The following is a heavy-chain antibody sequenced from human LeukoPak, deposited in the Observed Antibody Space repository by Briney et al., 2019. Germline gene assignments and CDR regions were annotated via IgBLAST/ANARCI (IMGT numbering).Heavy chain of an antibody. CDR3: AELGITMIGGV. CDR1: GFTFSSYA. J-gene: IGHJ6*04. CDR2: ISSSGSTI. Sequence: GGSLRLSCAASGFTFSSYAMSWVRQAPGKGLEWVSYISSSGSTIYYADSVKGRFTISRDNAKNSLYLQMNSLRAEDTAVYYCAELGITMIGGVWGKGTTVTVSS. D-gene: IGHD3-10*02. V-gene: IGHV3-48*03.